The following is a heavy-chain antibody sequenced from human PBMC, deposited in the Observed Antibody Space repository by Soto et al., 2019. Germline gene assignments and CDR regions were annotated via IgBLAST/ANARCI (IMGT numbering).Heavy chain of an antibody. CDR1: AFRFSSYS. D-gene: IGHD3-22*01. V-gene: IGHV3-23*01. CDR2: ITGSGDKT. J-gene: IGHJ4*02. CDR3: ATMRGFFEF. Sequence: AGSLRLSCAATAAFRFSSYSMSWVRQTPGKGLEWVSAITGSGDKTYYADSVEGRFTISRDNSKDTHYLQMSSLRAEDTAIYYCATMRGFFEFWGQGTLVTVSS.